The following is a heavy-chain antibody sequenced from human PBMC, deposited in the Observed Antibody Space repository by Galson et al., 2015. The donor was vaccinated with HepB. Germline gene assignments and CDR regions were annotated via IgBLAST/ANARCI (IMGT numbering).Heavy chain of an antibody. V-gene: IGHV1-69*13. CDR1: GGTFSSYA. Sequence: SVKVSCKASGGTFSSYAISWVRQAPGQGLEWMGGIIPIFGTANYAQKFQGRVTITADESTSTAYMELSSLRSEDTAVYYCARGGARSPTLNIGNYYDSRGNDAFDIWGQGTMVTVSS. CDR3: ARGGARSPTLNIGNYYDSRGNDAFDI. J-gene: IGHJ3*02. CDR2: IIPIFGTA. D-gene: IGHD3-22*01.